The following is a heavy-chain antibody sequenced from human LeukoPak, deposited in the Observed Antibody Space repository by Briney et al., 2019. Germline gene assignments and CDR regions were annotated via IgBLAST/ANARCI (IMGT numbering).Heavy chain of an antibody. CDR2: IYSGGST. Sequence: GGSLRLSCAASGFTVSSNYMSWVRQAPGKGLEWVSVIYSGGSTYYADSVKGRFTISRDNSKNTLYLQMNSLRAEDTAVYYCARVTWATGFDYWGQGTLVTVSS. J-gene: IGHJ4*02. D-gene: IGHD1-26*01. CDR3: ARVTWATGFDY. CDR1: GFTVSSNY. V-gene: IGHV3-53*01.